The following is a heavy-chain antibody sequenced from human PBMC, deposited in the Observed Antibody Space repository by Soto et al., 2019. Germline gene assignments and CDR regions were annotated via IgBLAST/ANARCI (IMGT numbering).Heavy chain of an antibody. Sequence: GGSLRLSXAASGFVFNMYWMHWVRQVPGEGPEWVTRINDDGTRTDYADSAKGRFTISRDNAKDILYLQMNALRVDDTAVYYCIRGPRPSSVGTGAFWGQGTLVTVSS. D-gene: IGHD3-10*01. CDR1: GFVFNMYW. V-gene: IGHV3-74*01. CDR2: INDDGTRT. J-gene: IGHJ4*02. CDR3: IRGPRPSSVGTGAF.